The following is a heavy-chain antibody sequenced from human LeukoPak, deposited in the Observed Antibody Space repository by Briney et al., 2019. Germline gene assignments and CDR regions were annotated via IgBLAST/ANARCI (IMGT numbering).Heavy chain of an antibody. CDR2: ISGSGGST. J-gene: IGHJ4*02. D-gene: IGHD3-9*01. V-gene: IGHV3-23*01. CDR1: GFTFNIYA. Sequence: PGGSLRLSCAASGFTFNIYAMSWVRQAPGKGLEWVSAISGSGGSTYYADSVKGRFTISRDNSKNTLYLQMNGLRAEDTAIYYCAKGTTYYDVLTGYGYPYYFDYWGQGTLVTVSS. CDR3: AKGTTYYDVLTGYGYPYYFDY.